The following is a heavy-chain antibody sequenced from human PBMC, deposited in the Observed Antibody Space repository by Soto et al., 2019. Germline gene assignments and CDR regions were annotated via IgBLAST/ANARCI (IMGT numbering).Heavy chain of an antibody. CDR2: ISGSGSMT. Sequence: EVYLLESGGGLVQPGGSLRLSCTASGLTFRNYAMTWVRQAPGRGLEWVSGISGSGSMTYYADSVKGRFTISRDNSKNMLFLQMDSLRDEDTAMYHCAKEAVASEQVPIPGDSWGQGTLVTVSS. CDR1: GLTFRNYA. D-gene: IGHD2-15*01. CDR3: AKEAVASEQVPIPGDS. V-gene: IGHV3-23*01. J-gene: IGHJ4*02.